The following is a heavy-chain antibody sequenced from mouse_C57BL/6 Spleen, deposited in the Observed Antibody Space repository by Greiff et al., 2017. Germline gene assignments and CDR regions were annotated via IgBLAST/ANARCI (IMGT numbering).Heavy chain of an antibody. D-gene: IGHD1-1*01. J-gene: IGHJ2*01. Sequence: EVKLQESERGLVQPGSSMNLSCTASGFSFSDYYMTWVRQVPEKSLEWVANINYNGSSTYYLYSFKSRFIISRDNTNNILYLQMSSLKSEDTATYYCAREEGSGSSYDYWGQGTTLTVSS. CDR2: INYNGSST. CDR1: GFSFSDYY. V-gene: IGHV5-16*01. CDR3: AREEGSGSSYDY.